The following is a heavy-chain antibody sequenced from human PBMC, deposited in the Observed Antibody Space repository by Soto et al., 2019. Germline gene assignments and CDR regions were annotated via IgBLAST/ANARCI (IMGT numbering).Heavy chain of an antibody. V-gene: IGHV1-69*13. Sequence: SVKVSCKTSGGTFGSYAITWGRRRPGQGIEWFGGIIPILNSPAYAQKFKARLVITADEITNAPYMELNSLRFDDTAVYYYAREAPYCTSATCPKFYDMDVWGQGTSVTVSS. CDR2: IIPILNSP. CDR3: AREAPYCTSATCPKFYDMDV. J-gene: IGHJ6*02. CDR1: GGTFGSYA. D-gene: IGHD2-2*01.